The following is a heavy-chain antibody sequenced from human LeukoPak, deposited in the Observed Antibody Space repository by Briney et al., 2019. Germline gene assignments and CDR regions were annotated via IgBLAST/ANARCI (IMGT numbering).Heavy chain of an antibody. Sequence: GGSLRLSCAASGFTFSSYSMNWIRQAPGKGLEWVSSISSSTSYIYYADSVKARFTISKDNAKNSLYLQMNNLRAEDTAVYYCARAGGSTVSHSDYWGQGTLVTVSS. CDR1: GFTFSSYS. CDR3: ARAGGSTVSHSDY. J-gene: IGHJ4*02. D-gene: IGHD4-17*01. V-gene: IGHV3-21*01. CDR2: ISSSTSYI.